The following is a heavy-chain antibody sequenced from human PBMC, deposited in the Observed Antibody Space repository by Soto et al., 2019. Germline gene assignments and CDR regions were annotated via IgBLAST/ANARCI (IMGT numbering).Heavy chain of an antibody. D-gene: IGHD3-10*01. J-gene: IGHJ4*02. CDR3: AFNSGSGSYYFDY. Sequence: GGSLRLSCAASGFTFSSYAMWWVRQAPGKGLECVSAISGGGETTYYADSVKGRFTISRDNSKNTLYLQMNSLRAEDTAVYYCAFNSGSGSYYFDYWGQGSLVTVSS. CDR2: ISGGGETT. V-gene: IGHV3-23*01. CDR1: GFTFSSYA.